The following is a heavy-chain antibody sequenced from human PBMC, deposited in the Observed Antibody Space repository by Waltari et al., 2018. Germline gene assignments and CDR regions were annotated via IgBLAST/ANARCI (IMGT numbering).Heavy chain of an antibody. Sequence: QVQLVESGGGVVQPGRSLRLSCAASGFTFSSYGMHWVRQAPGKGLEWVAVISYDGSNKYYADSVKGRFTISRDNSKNTLYLQMNSLRAEDTAVYYCAKDWVGDDYWGQGTLVTVSS. CDR2: ISYDGSNK. J-gene: IGHJ4*02. CDR1: GFTFSSYG. V-gene: IGHV3-30*18. D-gene: IGHD2-21*02. CDR3: AKDWVGDDY.